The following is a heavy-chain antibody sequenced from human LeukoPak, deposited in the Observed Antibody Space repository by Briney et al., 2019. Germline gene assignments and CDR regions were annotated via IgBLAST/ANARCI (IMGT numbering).Heavy chain of an antibody. CDR2: IYPGDSDA. D-gene: IGHD1-26*01. Sequence: GESLKISCQASGYTFAKYWIGWVRQMPGKGLEWMGIIYPGDSDARYGPSFQGQVTISVDKSINTAYLQWIRLKASDTAMYYCARLDSYSGSYGVDYWGQGTLVTVSS. J-gene: IGHJ4*02. CDR1: GYTFAKYW. CDR3: ARLDSYSGSYGVDY. V-gene: IGHV5-51*01.